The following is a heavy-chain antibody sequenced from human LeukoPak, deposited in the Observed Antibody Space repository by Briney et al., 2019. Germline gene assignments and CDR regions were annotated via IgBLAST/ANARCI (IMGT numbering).Heavy chain of an antibody. V-gene: IGHV1-8*01. CDR2: MNPNSGNT. CDR3: ARGYRMVRGVIIFYYFDY. CDR1: GYTFTSYD. J-gene: IGHJ4*02. D-gene: IGHD3-10*01. Sequence: ASVKVSCKASGYTFTSYDINWVRQATGQGLELMGWMNPNSGNTGYAQKFQGRVTMTRNTSISTAYMELSSLRSEDTAVYYCARGYRMVRGVIIFYYFDYWGQGTLVTVSS.